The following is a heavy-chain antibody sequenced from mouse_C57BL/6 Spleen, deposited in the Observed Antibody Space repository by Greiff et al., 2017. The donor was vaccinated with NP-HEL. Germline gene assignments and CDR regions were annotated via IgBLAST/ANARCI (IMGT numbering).Heavy chain of an antibody. CDR1: GYTFTDYE. CDR2: IDPETGGT. CDR3: TRSGTTVVADWYFDV. Sequence: QVQLQQSGAELVRPGASVTLSCKASGYTFTDYEMHWVKQTPVHGLEWIGAIDPETGGTAYNQKFKGKAILTADKSSSTAYMELRSLTSEDSAVYYWTRSGTTVVADWYFDVWGTGTTVTVSS. V-gene: IGHV1-15*01. J-gene: IGHJ1*03. D-gene: IGHD1-1*01.